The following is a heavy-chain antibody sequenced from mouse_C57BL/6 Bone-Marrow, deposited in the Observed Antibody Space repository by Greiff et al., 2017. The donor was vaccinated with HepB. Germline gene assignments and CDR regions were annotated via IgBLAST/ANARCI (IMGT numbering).Heavy chain of an antibody. Sequence: EVQLQQSGPSLVRPSQTLSLTCTVTGFSINSDCYWIWIRQFPGNKLEYIGYTFYSGITYYNPSLESRTYITRDTSKNQFSLKLSSVTTEDTATYYCARVYYYGSSYGAMDYWGQGTSVTVSS. CDR2: TFYSGIT. CDR1: GFSINSDCY. J-gene: IGHJ4*01. CDR3: ARVYYYGSSYGAMDY. V-gene: IGHV3-3*01. D-gene: IGHD1-1*01.